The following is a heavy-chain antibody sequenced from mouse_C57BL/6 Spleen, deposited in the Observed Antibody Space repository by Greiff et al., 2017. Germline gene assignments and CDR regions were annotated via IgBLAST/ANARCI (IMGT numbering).Heavy chain of an antibody. D-gene: IGHD3-1*01. CDR2: LYPGDGDT. CDR3: AGGLFDD. V-gene: IGHV1-82*01. J-gene: IGHJ2*01. Sequence: QVQLKESGPELVKPGASVKISCKASGYAFRSSWMNWVKQRPGKGLAWLGRLYPGDGDTNYNGKFKGKATLTADKSSSTAYMQLSSLTSEDSAVYCCAGGLFDDRGEGTTHTVTS. CDR1: GYAFRSSW.